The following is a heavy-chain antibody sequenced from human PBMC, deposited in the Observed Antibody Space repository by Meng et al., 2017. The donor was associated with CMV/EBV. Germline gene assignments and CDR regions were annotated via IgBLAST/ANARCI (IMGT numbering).Heavy chain of an antibody. D-gene: IGHD1-7*01. CDR1: GFTFSGSA. CDR3: TRLVTGTTPY. Sequence: GESLKISCAASGFTFSGSAMHWVRQASGKGLEWVGRIRSKANSYATAYASSVKGRFTISRDDSKNTAYLQMNSLKTEDTDVYYCTRLVTGTTPYWGQGTLVTVSS. CDR2: IRSKANSYAT. J-gene: IGHJ4*02. V-gene: IGHV3-73*01.